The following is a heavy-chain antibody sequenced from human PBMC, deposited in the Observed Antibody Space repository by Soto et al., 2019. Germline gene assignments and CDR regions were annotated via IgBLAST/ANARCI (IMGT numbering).Heavy chain of an antibody. Sequence: ASVKVSCKASGFTFSNYGLNWVRQAPGQGLEWMGWVSANNGHTNYAQNLQGRVSMTTDTSTSTAYMELRGLRFDDTAVYYCARDIESVTTKHFFYYCAMDVWGQGTTVTVSS. CDR1: GFTFSNYG. CDR2: VSANNGHT. V-gene: IGHV1-18*01. J-gene: IGHJ6*02. CDR3: ARDIESVTTKHFFYYCAMDV. D-gene: IGHD1-1*01.